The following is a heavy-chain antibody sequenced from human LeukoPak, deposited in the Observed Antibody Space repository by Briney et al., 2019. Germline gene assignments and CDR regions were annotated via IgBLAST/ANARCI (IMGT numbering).Heavy chain of an antibody. V-gene: IGHV4-61*10. Sequence: SETLSLTYTVSGGSISSGSYYWSWIRQPAGKGLEWIGYIYYSANTNYNPSLKSRVTISVDTSKNQFSLKLSSVTAADTAVYYCARERTTVTTRAFDIWGQGTMVTVSS. CDR2: IYYSANT. CDR3: ARERTTVTTRAFDI. CDR1: GGSISSGSYY. D-gene: IGHD4-17*01. J-gene: IGHJ3*02.